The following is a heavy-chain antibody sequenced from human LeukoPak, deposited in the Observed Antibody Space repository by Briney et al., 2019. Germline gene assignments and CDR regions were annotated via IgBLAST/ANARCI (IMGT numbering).Heavy chain of an antibody. V-gene: IGHV3-30*03. CDR1: GFAFSQYP. D-gene: IGHD1-14*01. CDR2: ISFDGRKK. CDR3: ARDPDSGYFDY. Sequence: GRSLKLSCAASGFAFSQYPMQWVRQAPGKGLEWLAGISFDGRKKYYAESVRGRFTISRDNSQKTVYLEMNSLRLEDTAVYYCARDPDSGYFDYWGQGTLVTVSS. J-gene: IGHJ4*02.